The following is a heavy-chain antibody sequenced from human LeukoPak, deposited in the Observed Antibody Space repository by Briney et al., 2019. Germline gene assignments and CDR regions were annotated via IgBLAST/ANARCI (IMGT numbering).Heavy chain of an antibody. CDR2: ISYDGSNK. CDR1: GFTFSSYA. CDR3: AKSLSDTGRTRFDAFDT. Sequence: SGRSLRLSCAASGFTFSSYAMHWVRQAPGKGLEWVAVISYDGSNKYYADSVKGRFTISRDNSKNTLYLQMNSLRVEDTAVYYCAKSLSDTGRTRFDAFDTWGQGTMVTVSS. J-gene: IGHJ3*02. V-gene: IGHV3-30-3*01. D-gene: IGHD3-3*01.